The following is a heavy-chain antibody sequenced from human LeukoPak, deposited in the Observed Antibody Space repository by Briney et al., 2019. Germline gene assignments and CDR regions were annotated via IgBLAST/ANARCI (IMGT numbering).Heavy chain of an antibody. CDR2: IKQDGSEK. CDR1: GLTFSSYW. CDR3: ARYCSGGSCLFYYYGMDV. V-gene: IGHV3-7*01. Sequence: GGSLRLSCAASGLTFSSYWMSWVRQAPGKGLEWVANIKQDGSEKYYVDSVEGRFTISRDNAKNSLFLQMNSLRAEDTAVYYCARYCSGGSCLFYYYGMDVWGQGTTVAVSS. J-gene: IGHJ6*02. D-gene: IGHD2-15*01.